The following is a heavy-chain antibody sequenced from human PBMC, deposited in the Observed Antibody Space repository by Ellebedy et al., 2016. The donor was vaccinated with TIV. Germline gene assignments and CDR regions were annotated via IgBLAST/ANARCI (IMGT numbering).Heavy chain of an antibody. CDR3: ARDYGSGSYYTDY. D-gene: IGHD3-10*01. CDR2: ISGSGGST. J-gene: IGHJ4*02. Sequence: GESLKISCAASGFTFSSYAMSWVRQAPGKGLEWVSGISGSGGSTYYADSVKGRFTISRDNSKNTLYLQMNSLRAEDTAVYYCARDYGSGSYYTDYWGQGTLVTVSS. V-gene: IGHV3-23*01. CDR1: GFTFSSYA.